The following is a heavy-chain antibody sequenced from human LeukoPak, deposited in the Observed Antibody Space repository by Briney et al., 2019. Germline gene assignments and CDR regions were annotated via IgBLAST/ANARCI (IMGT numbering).Heavy chain of an antibody. D-gene: IGHD3-10*01. CDR3: ARDQYGVTMVRGVSDY. CDR2: IKQDGSEK. V-gene: IGHV3-7*01. Sequence: PGGSLRLSCAASGFTFSSYWTSWVRQAPGKGLEWVANIKQDGSEKYYVDSVKGRFTISRDNAKNSLYLQMNSLRAEDTAVYYCARDQYGVTMVRGVSDYWGQGTLVTVSS. CDR1: GFTFSSYW. J-gene: IGHJ4*02.